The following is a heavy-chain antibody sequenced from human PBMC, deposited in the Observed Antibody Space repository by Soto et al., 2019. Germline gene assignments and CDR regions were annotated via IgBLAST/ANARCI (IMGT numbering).Heavy chain of an antibody. CDR1: GFIFRTYW. V-gene: IGHV3-74*01. Sequence: EVQLVESGGGLVQPGGSLRLSCAASGFIFRTYWMHWLRQVPGKGLVWVSRINSDGTTTSYADTVKGRFTISRDNAKNTLYLQMNRLRSEYTAVYYCVRDLADWGQGTLVTVSS. CDR2: INSDGTTT. CDR3: VRDLAD. J-gene: IGHJ4*02. D-gene: IGHD3-3*02.